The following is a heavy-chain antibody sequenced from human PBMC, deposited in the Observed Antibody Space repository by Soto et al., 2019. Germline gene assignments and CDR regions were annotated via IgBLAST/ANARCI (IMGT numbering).Heavy chain of an antibody. D-gene: IGHD1-7*01. V-gene: IGHV3-30-3*01. CDR2: ISDDGGNQ. Sequence: QVQLVESGGGVVQPGRSLRLSCAVSGFTFSSYSMNWVRQAPGKGLEWLAVISDDGGNQYYADSVKGRFTISRDNSKSTLYLQMTSLRTEDTAVYYCARDPELYTYAYYFDYWGQGTLVTVSS. CDR3: ARDPELYTYAYYFDY. J-gene: IGHJ4*02. CDR1: GFTFSSYS.